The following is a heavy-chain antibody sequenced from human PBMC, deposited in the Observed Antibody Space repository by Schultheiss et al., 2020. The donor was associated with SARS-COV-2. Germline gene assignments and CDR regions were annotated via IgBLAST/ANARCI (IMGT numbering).Heavy chain of an antibody. CDR2: IYHSGST. D-gene: IGHD3-22*01. J-gene: IGHJ3*02. V-gene: IGHV4-4*02. CDR1: GGSISSSNW. CDR3: ARDRYDSSGYYYGAFDI. Sequence: SETLSLTCAVSGGSISSSNWWSWVRQPPGKGLEWIGEIYHSGSTNYNPSLESRVTISVDKSKNQFSLKLSSVTAADTAVFYCARDRYDSSGYYYGAFDIWGQGTMVTVSS.